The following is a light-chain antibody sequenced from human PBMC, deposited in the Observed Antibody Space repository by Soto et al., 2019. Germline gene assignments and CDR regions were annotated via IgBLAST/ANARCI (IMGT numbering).Light chain of an antibody. CDR2: QDS. CDR1: KLGDKY. V-gene: IGLV3-1*01. CDR3: QAWDSSHVV. Sequence: SYELTQPPSVSVSPGQTASITCSGDKLGDKYACWYQQKPGQSHVLVIYQDSKRPSGIPERFSGSNSGNTATLTISGTQAMDEADYYSQAWDSSHVVFGGGTKLTVL. J-gene: IGLJ2*01.